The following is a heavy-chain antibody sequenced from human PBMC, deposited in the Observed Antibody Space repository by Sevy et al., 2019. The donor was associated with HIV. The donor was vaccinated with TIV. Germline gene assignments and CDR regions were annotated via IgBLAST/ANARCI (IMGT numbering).Heavy chain of an antibody. J-gene: IGHJ4*02. CDR2: INPGGTST. Sequence: GGSLRLSCAASGFTFSNYWMHWVRQAPGKGLVWVSRINPGGTSTDYADSVKGRFTISRDNAKNSLYLQMKSLRAEDTAEYYCSRAITAEGGGVGYWGQGTLVTVSS. CDR3: SRAITAEGGGVGY. D-gene: IGHD5-12*01. CDR1: GFTFSNYW. V-gene: IGHV3-74*01.